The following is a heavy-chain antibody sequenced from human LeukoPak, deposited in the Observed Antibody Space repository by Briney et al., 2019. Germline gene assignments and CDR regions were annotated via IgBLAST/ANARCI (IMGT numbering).Heavy chain of an antibody. V-gene: IGHV3-11*01. Sequence: GGSLRLSCAASGFTFSDYYMSWIRQAPGKGLEWVSYISSSGSTIYYAESVKGRFTISRDNAKNSLYLQMNSLRAEDTAVYYCARAFSGSYSLDFDYWGQGTLVTVSS. J-gene: IGHJ4*02. CDR1: GFTFSDYY. CDR2: ISSSGSTI. CDR3: ARAFSGSYSLDFDY. D-gene: IGHD3-10*01.